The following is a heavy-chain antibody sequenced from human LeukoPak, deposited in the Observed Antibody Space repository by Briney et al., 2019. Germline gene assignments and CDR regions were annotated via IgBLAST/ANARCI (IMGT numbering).Heavy chain of an antibody. CDR1: GYTFTSYG. J-gene: IGHJ6*03. V-gene: IGHV1-18*01. Sequence: ASVKVSCKASGYTFTSYGISWVRQAPGQGLEWMGWISAYNGNTNYAQKLQGRVTMTTDTSTSTAYMELRSLRSDDTAVYYCARASDRFLEWFLSAHMDVWGKGTTVTVS. D-gene: IGHD3-3*01. CDR3: ARASDRFLEWFLSAHMDV. CDR2: ISAYNGNT.